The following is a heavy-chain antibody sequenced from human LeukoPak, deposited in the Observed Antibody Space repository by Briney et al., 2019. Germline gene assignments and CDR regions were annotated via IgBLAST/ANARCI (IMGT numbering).Heavy chain of an antibody. V-gene: IGHV4-4*07. CDR1: GGSISSYY. J-gene: IGHJ4*02. Sequence: PSGTLSLTCTVSGGSISSYYWSWIRQPAGKGLEWIWRIYTRGRTIYNPSLKTRFTMSVDTSNNQFSMKLRSVPAADTAVYYCARDPDLPYYSSGFTFWRQGTLVTVSS. CDR3: ARDPDLPYYSSGFTF. CDR2: IYTRGRT. D-gene: IGHD3-22*01.